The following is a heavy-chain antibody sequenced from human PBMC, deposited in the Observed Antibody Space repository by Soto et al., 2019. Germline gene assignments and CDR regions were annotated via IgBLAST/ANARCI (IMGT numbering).Heavy chain of an antibody. V-gene: IGHV1-8*02. J-gene: IGHJ6*02. CDR3: ARVNYYGSGSYQDFFYFYALDV. CDR1: GYTFTGYY. CDR2: MNPNSGDT. D-gene: IGHD3-10*01. Sequence: ASVKVSCKASGYTFTGYYMHWVRQAPGQGLEWMGWMNPNSGDTGDAQKFLGRLTMTRDSSIRTVYMEVSSLNSEDTAGYYCARVNYYGSGSYQDFFYFYALDVWGQGTTVTVS.